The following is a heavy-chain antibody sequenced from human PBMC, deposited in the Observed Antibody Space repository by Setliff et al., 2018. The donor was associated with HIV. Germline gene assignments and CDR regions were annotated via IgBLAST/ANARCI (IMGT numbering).Heavy chain of an antibody. CDR1: GGTIASGGHY. CDR2: IYTSGST. CDR3: ARLDCSSSSGFVDY. J-gene: IGHJ4*02. D-gene: IGHD2-2*01. V-gene: IGHV4-61*08. Sequence: SETLSLTCTVSGGTIASGGHYWIWIRQPPGKGLEWIGNIYTSGSTNYNPSLKSRVTISVDTSKNQFSLKLSSVTAADTAVYYCARLDCSSSSGFVDYWGQGTLVTVSS.